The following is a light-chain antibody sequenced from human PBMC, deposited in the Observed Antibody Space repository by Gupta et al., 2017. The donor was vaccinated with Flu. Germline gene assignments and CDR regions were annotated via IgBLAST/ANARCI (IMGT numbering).Light chain of an antibody. Sequence: QTVVPQEPSFSVSPGGTVTLTCGLSSGSVATSSNPSWHQQTPGQAPRTLIYNTNNRSAGVPDRFSGSISGNTAALTITGAQEEEASDYYVAVDMGSGSWVFGGGTKLTVL. CDR2: NTN. CDR3: AVDMGSGSWV. V-gene: IGLV8-61*01. J-gene: IGLJ3*02. CDR1: SGSVATSSN.